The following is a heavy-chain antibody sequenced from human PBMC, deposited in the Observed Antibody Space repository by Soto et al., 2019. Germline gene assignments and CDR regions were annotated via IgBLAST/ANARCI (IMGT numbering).Heavy chain of an antibody. J-gene: IGHJ6*02. V-gene: IGHV5-10-1*04. CDR2: IDPTNSFT. CDR3: ARQWPETMVRGVIDHPYYYGMDV. D-gene: IGHD3-10*01. CDR1: GYTFTSYW. Sequence: PGESLKISCQVFGYTFTSYWITWVRQMPGKGLEWMGRIDPTNSFTGYNPSFEGQVTISADWSVSTAFLRWSGLKASDTAVYYCARQWPETMVRGVIDHPYYYGMDVWGQGTTVTVSS.